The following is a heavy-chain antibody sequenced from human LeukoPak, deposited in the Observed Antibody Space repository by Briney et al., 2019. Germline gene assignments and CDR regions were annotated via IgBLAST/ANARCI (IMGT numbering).Heavy chain of an antibody. CDR2: IIPIFGIA. Sequence: GASVKVSCKASGGTFSSYAISWVRQAPGQGLEWMGRIIPIFGIANYAQKFQGRVTITADKSTSTAYMELSSLRSEDTAVYYCARDGDDTRDYWGQGTLVTVSS. J-gene: IGHJ4*02. CDR1: GGTFSSYA. V-gene: IGHV1-69*04. CDR3: ARDGDDTRDY. D-gene: IGHD3-9*01.